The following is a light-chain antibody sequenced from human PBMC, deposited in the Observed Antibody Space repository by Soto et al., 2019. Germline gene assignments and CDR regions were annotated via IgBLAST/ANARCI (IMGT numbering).Light chain of an antibody. Sequence: EIVMTQSPATLSVSPGERATLSCRASQSVSSNLAWSQQKPGQAPRLLIYGASTRATGIPASFSGSGSGTEFTLTISSLQSEDFAVYYCQQYNNWPPLTFGGGTKVEIK. CDR3: QQYNNWPPLT. V-gene: IGKV3-15*01. CDR2: GAS. CDR1: QSVSSN. J-gene: IGKJ4*01.